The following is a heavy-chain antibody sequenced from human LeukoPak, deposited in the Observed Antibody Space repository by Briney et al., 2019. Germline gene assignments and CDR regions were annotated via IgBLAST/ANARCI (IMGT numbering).Heavy chain of an antibody. Sequence: ASVKVSCKASGYTFIDYYIHWVRQAPGQGLEWMGWVNPNSGNPKYAQTFQGRVTMTSDTPINTAYMELNRLRSDDTAVYYCARERATTRRLDYWGQGTLVTVSS. V-gene: IGHV1-2*02. J-gene: IGHJ4*02. CDR1: GYTFIDYY. CDR2: VNPNSGNP. CDR3: ARERATTRRLDY. D-gene: IGHD5-24*01.